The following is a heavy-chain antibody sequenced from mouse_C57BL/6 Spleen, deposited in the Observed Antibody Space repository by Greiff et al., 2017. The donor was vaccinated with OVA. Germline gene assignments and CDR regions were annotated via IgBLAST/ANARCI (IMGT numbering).Heavy chain of an antibody. CDR2: INPSNGGT. D-gene: IGHD1-1*01. J-gene: IGHJ1*03. CDR1: GYTFTSYW. V-gene: IGHV1-53*01. CDR3: ASYYYGSRHWYFDV. Sequence: QVQLQQPGTELVKPGASVKLSCKASGYTFTSYWMHWVKQRPGQGLEWIGHINPSNGGTNYNEKFKSKAKLTVDKSSSTAYMQLSSLPSEDSAVYYSASYYYGSRHWYFDVWGTGTTVTVSS.